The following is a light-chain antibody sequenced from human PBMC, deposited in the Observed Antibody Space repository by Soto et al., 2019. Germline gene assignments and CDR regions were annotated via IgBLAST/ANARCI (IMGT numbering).Light chain of an antibody. CDR2: GAS. CDR3: QQGGSFPIT. Sequence: DIQMTQSPSPVSASVGDRVTITCRASQDIGSWLAWYQQKPGKAPDLLIYGASSLQSGVPSRFYGSGSGTDFTLTISSLQPEDFATYYCQQGGSFPITFGHGTRLEIK. CDR1: QDIGSW. V-gene: IGKV1-12*01. J-gene: IGKJ5*01.